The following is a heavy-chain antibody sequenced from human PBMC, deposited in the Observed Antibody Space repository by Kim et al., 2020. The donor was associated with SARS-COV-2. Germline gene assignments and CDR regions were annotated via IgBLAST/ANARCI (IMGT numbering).Heavy chain of an antibody. V-gene: IGHV4-39*01. Sequence: NPTHKSRVTISADTSENQFSLQLSSVSAADTAVYYCARLDRAAAVGGFDPWGQGTLVTVSS. CDR3: ARLDRAAAVGGFDP. J-gene: IGHJ5*02. D-gene: IGHD5-18*01.